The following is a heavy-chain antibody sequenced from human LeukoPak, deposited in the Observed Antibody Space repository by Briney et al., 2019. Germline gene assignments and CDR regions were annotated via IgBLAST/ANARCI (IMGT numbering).Heavy chain of an antibody. CDR3: AKELSEGSSGYYYLTIDFDY. V-gene: IGHV3-30*18. CDR1: GFTFSSYD. CDR2: ISYDGSNK. D-gene: IGHD3-22*01. J-gene: IGHJ4*02. Sequence: GRSLRLSFAASGFTFSSYDMHWVRQAPGKGLEWVAVISYDGSNKYYADSVKGRFTISRDNSKNTLYLQMNSLRAEDTAVYYCAKELSEGSSGYYYLTIDFDYWGQGTLVTVSS.